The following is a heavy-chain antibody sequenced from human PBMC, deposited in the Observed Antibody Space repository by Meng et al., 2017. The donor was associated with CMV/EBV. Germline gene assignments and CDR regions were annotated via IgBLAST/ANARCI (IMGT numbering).Heavy chain of an antibody. Sequence: KVSCKGSGYSFSSHWIGWVRQMPGKGLEWMGIIYPGDSDTRYSPSFQGQVTISADKSISTAYLQWSSLKASDTAMYYCARFRGATYYDFWSGYYSPYYFDYWGQGTLVTVSS. CDR3: ARFRGATYYDFWSGYYSPYYFDY. J-gene: IGHJ4*02. V-gene: IGHV5-51*01. D-gene: IGHD3-3*01. CDR1: GYSFSSHW. CDR2: IYPGDSDT.